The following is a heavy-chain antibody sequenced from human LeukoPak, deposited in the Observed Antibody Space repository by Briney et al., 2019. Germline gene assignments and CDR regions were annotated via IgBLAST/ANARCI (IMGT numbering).Heavy chain of an antibody. CDR2: INPGDAST. CDR1: GYTFSSYY. J-gene: IGHJ4*02. D-gene: IGHD6-19*01. CDR3: ATGRGSSGFFDY. V-gene: IGHV1-46*01. Sequence: EASVKVSCKASGYTFSSYYMHWVRQAPGQGLEWLGIINPGDASTSYAQKFQGRVTMTRDTSTTTVYMELSSLRSEDTAVYYCATGRGSSGFFDYWGQGALVTVSS.